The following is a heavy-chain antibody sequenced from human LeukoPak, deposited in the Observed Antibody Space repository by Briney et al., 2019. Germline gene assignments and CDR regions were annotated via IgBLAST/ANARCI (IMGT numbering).Heavy chain of an antibody. J-gene: IGHJ6*03. CDR2: INPSGGST. CDR1: GYTFTSYY. CDR3: ARGRKYQLPPRSPYYYYYMDV. D-gene: IGHD2-2*01. Sequence: ASVKVSCKASGYTFTSYYMHWVRQAPGQGLEWMGIINPSGGSTSYAQKFQGRVTITRNTSISTAYMELSSLRSEDTAVYYCARGRKYQLPPRSPYYYYYMDVWGKGTTVTVSS. V-gene: IGHV1-46*01.